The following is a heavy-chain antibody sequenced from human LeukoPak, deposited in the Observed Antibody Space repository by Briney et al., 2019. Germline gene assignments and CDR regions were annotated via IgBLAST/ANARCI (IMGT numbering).Heavy chain of an antibody. D-gene: IGHD2-2*01. CDR2: INHSGST. Sequence: PSETLSLTCAVYGGSFSGYYWSWIRQPPGKGLEWIGEINHSGSTNYNPSLKSRVTISVDTSKNQFSLKLSSVTAADTAVYYCARGGEVVVVPAALYFFDCWGQGTLVTVSS. J-gene: IGHJ4*02. V-gene: IGHV4-34*01. CDR3: ARGGEVVVVPAALYFFDC. CDR1: GGSFSGYY.